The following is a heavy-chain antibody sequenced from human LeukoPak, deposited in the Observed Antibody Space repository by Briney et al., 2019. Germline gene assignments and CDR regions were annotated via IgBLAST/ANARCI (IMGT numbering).Heavy chain of an antibody. CDR1: GFTFSDYY. Sequence: KPGGSLRPSCAASGFTFSDYYMSWIRQPPGKGLEWVSYISSSSSTIYYADSVKGRFTISRDNAKNSLYLQMNSLRAEATAVYYCARWNGGWYGSGFDHWGERTRLTVSS. CDR3: ARWNGGWYGSGFDH. CDR2: ISSSSSTI. V-gene: IGHV3-11*01. J-gene: IGHJ4*02. D-gene: IGHD6-19*01.